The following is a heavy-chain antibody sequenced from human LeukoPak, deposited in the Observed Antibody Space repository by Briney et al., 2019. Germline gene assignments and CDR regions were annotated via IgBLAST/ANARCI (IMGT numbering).Heavy chain of an antibody. J-gene: IGHJ4*02. V-gene: IGHV3-66*01. CDR1: GFTVSSNY. D-gene: IGHD4-17*01. CDR2: IYSGGST. CDR3: ARGDDYGDYAERSNFDY. Sequence: PGGPLRLSCAASGFTVSSNYMSWVRQAPGKGLEWVSVIYSGGSTYYADSVKGRFTISRDNSKNTLYLQMNSLRAEDTAVYYCARGDDYGDYAERSNFDYWGQGTLVTVSS.